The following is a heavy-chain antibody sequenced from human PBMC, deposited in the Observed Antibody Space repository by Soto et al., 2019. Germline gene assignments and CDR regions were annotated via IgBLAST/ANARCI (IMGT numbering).Heavy chain of an antibody. CDR2: INHSGST. D-gene: IGHD3-3*01. V-gene: IGHV4-59*12. Sequence: PSETLSLTCAVSGGSISSYYWSWIRQPPGKGLEWIGEINHSGSTNYNPSLKSRVTISVDTSKNQFSLKLSSVTAADTAVYYCARGSRKQRITIFGVVIRPPTEHYYYYYGMDVWGQGTTVTVSS. CDR3: ARGSRKQRITIFGVVIRPPTEHYYYYYGMDV. J-gene: IGHJ6*01. CDR1: GGSISSYY.